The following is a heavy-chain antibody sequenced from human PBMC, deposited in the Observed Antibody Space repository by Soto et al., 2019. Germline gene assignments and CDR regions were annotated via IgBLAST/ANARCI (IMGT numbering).Heavy chain of an antibody. CDR3: ARRNYDFWSGYFLDV. D-gene: IGHD3-3*01. J-gene: IGHJ6*02. CDR1: GGSISSSSYY. CDR2: LSYSVST. Sequence: SETLSLTCTVSGGSISSSSYYWGWIRQPPGKGLEWIGSLSYSVSTYYNPSLKSRVTISIDTSKNQFSLKLSSVTAADTAVYYCARRNYDFWSGYFLDVWGQGTTVTVSS. V-gene: IGHV4-39*01.